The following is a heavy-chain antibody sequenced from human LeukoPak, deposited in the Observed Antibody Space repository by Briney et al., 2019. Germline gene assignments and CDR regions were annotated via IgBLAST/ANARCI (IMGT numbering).Heavy chain of an antibody. J-gene: IGHJ4*02. CDR2: ISYDGTNK. Sequence: GRSLRLSCAASGFTLSNCAMHWVRQAPGKGLEWVAVISYDGTNKYYADSVKGRFTISRDNSKNTLYLQMNSLRTEDTAVYYCARDSTVVTRMSYWGQGTLVTVSS. V-gene: IGHV3-30-3*01. CDR3: ARDSTVVTRMSY. CDR1: GFTLSNCA. D-gene: IGHD4-23*01.